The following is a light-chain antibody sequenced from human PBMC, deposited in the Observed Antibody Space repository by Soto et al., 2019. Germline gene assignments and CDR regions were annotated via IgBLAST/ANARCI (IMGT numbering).Light chain of an antibody. CDR3: QSYDSSVSGSKV. CDR1: RAAYD. Sequence: SAVTQPPSVSGVPGQRVTISCTERRAAYDVHWYQQVPGTAPKLLIYGNNNRPSGGPERFSGSKSGTSASLAITGLQAEDEADYYCQSYDSSVSGSKVFGTGTKVTVL. CDR2: GNN. J-gene: IGLJ1*01. V-gene: IGLV1-40*02.